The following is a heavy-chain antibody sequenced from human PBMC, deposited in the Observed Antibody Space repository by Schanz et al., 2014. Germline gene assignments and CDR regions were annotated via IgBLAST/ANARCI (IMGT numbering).Heavy chain of an antibody. V-gene: IGHV3-9*01. D-gene: IGHD3-3*01. Sequence: DVQLVESGGGLVQPGRSLRLSCAASGFTFADYAMHWVRQAPGKGLEWVSGISWNGAGIGYADSVKGRFTISRDNAKNSLYLQMTSVTAEDTALYYCAKDIRIRLFFQFDSWGQGTLVTVSS. CDR1: GFTFADYA. CDR3: AKDIRIRLFFQFDS. J-gene: IGHJ4*02. CDR2: ISWNGAGI.